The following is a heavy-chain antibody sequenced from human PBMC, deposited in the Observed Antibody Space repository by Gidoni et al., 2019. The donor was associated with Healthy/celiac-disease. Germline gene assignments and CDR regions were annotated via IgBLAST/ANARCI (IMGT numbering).Heavy chain of an antibody. V-gene: IGHV3-33*01. Sequence: QGKLVESGGGVVQPGRYLRLSCAASGLPFSSYGVHWVGQAPGKGLEWVAVIWYDGSNKYYADSVKGGFTISRDNSKNTLYLQMNSPRAEDTAVYYCAREEVGQWLGSAFDYWGQGTLVTVSS. CDR3: AREEVGQWLGSAFDY. CDR1: GLPFSSYG. CDR2: IWYDGSNK. J-gene: IGHJ4*02. D-gene: IGHD6-19*01.